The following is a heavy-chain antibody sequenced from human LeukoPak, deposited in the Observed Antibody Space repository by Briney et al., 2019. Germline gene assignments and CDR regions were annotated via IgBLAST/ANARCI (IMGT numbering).Heavy chain of an antibody. V-gene: IGHV4-39*01. Sequence: SETLSLTCTVSGGSISSSSYYWGWIRQPPGKGLEWIGSIYYSGSTYYNPSLKSRVTISADKSKNQFSLKVRSVTAADTAVYYCASHYYGMDVWGQGTTVTVSS. CDR3: ASHYYGMDV. J-gene: IGHJ6*02. CDR2: IYYSGST. CDR1: GGSISSSSYY.